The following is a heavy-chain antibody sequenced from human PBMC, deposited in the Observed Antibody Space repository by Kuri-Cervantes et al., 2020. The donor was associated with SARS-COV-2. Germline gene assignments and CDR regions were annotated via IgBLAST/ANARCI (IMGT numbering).Heavy chain of an antibody. D-gene: IGHD2-2*01. J-gene: IGHJ6*03. CDR1: GSTFSSYG. V-gene: IGHV3-30*02. CDR3: AKPIVVPARPHYYYYYMDV. CDR2: IRYDGSNK. Sequence: GGTLRLSCAASGSTFSSYGMHWVRQAPGKGLEWVAFIRYDGSNKYYADSVKGRFTISRDNSKNTLYLQMNSLRAEDTAVYYCAKPIVVPARPHYYYYYMDVWGKGPTVTVSS.